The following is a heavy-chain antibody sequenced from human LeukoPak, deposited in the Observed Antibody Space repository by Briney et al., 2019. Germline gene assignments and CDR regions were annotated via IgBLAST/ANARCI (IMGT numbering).Heavy chain of an antibody. CDR2: INPNSGGT. J-gene: IGHJ4*02. CDR3: ARVLFYSSGSKSNRVDY. Sequence: RASVKVSCKASGYTFTGYYIHWVRQAPGQGLEWMGWINPNSGGTNYAQKFQGRVTMTRDTSVNTAYMELSRLRSDDTAVYYCARVLFYSSGSKSNRVDYWGQGTLVTVSS. CDR1: GYTFTGYY. D-gene: IGHD6-19*01. V-gene: IGHV1-2*02.